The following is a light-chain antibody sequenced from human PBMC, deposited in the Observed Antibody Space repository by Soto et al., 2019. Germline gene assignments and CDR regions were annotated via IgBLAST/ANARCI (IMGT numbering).Light chain of an antibody. Sequence: EIVLTQSPGTLSLSPGDRATLSCRASQNVWSNFLAWYQQKPGQAPRLLISGISRRATGIPDRFSGGGSGTDFTLTISRLEAEDFAVYYCQQYGGSPTTFGGGTKVEIK. V-gene: IGKV3-20*01. CDR3: QQYGGSPTT. J-gene: IGKJ4*01. CDR1: QNVWSNF. CDR2: GIS.